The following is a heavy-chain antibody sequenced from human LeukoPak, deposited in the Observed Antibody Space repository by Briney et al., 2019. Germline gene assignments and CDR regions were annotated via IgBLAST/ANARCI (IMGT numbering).Heavy chain of an antibody. CDR1: GYTFTGYY. CDR3: ARVPPYSSSWIDY. J-gene: IGHJ4*02. V-gene: IGHV1-2*02. CDR2: INPNSGGT. Sequence: GASVKVSCKASGYTFTGYYMHWARQAPGQGLEWMGWINPNSGGTNYAQKFQGRVTMTRDTSISTAYMELSRLRSDDTAVYYCARVPPYSSSWIDYWGQGTLVTVSS. D-gene: IGHD6-13*01.